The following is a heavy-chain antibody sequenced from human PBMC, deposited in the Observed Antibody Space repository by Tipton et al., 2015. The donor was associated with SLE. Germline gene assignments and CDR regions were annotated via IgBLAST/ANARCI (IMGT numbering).Heavy chain of an antibody. CDR3: AKTGTYISGYWRDY. D-gene: IGHD3-22*01. CDR2: ISSGSSYT. J-gene: IGHJ4*02. Sequence: SMRLSCAASGFSFSNYYMSWIRQAPGKGLEWVSYISSGSSYTDYADSVKGRFTISRDNAKNSLYLQMDSLRAEDTAVYYCAKTGTYISGYWRDYWGQGTLVTVSS. CDR1: GFSFSNYY. V-gene: IGHV3-11*03.